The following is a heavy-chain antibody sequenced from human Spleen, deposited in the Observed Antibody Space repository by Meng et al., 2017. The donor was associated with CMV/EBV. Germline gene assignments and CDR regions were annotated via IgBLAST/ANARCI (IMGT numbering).Heavy chain of an antibody. CDR1: GFTFSSYA. Sequence: GESLKISCAASGFTFSSYAMSWVHQAPGKGLEWVSAISGSGGSTYYPDSVRGRFTISRDNSKNTLYLQMNSLRAEDTAVYYCAKEPSGEGWFDPWGQGTLVTVSS. V-gene: IGHV3-23*01. CDR3: AKEPSGEGWFDP. CDR2: ISGSGGST. J-gene: IGHJ5*02. D-gene: IGHD1-26*01.